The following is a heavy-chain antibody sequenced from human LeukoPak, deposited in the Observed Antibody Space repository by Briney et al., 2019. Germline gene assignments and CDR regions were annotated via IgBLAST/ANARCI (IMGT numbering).Heavy chain of an antibody. CDR1: GFTFSSYW. D-gene: IGHD4-17*01. V-gene: IGHV3-7*01. CDR3: ARDGHDYGDYNLDY. J-gene: IGHJ4*02. CDR2: IKQDGSEK. Sequence: GGSLRLSCAASGFTFSSYWMSWVRQAPGKGLGWVANIKQDGSEKYYVDSVKGRFTISRDNAKNSLYLQMNSLRAEDTAVYYCARDGHDYGDYNLDYWGQGTLVTVSS.